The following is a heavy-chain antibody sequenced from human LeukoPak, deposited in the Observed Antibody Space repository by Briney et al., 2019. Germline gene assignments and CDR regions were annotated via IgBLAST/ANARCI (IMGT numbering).Heavy chain of an antibody. Sequence: RYGMQPDHQEQGKGLEWVAVISYDGSNKYYADSVKGRFTISRDNSKNTLYLQMNSLRSDDTAVYYCARDRPLKGGSPPISSNWFDPWGQRTLVTV. CDR1: RYG. CDR3: ARDRPLKGGSPPISSNWFDP. CDR2: ISYDGSNK. V-gene: IGHV3-30*03. D-gene: IGHD2-2*01. J-gene: IGHJ5*02.